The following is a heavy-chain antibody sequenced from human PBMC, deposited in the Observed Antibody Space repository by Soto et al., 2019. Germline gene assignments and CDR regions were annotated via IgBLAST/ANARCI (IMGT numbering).Heavy chain of an antibody. CDR3: ARDRSYPQFDYYYGMDV. CDR1: GGTFSSYA. V-gene: IGHV1-69*13. CDR2: IIPIFGTA. D-gene: IGHD3-16*02. Sequence: SVKVSCKASGGTFSSYAISWVRQAPGQGLEWMGGIIPIFGTANYAQKFQGRVTITADESTSTAYMELSSLRSEDTAVYYCARDRSYPQFDYYYGMDVWGQGTTVTVSS. J-gene: IGHJ6*02.